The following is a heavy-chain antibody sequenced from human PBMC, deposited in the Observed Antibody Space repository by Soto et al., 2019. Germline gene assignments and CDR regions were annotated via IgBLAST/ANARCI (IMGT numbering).Heavy chain of an antibody. V-gene: IGHV3-23*01. CDR1: GFTFSSVD. Sequence: GGSLRLSCAASGFTFSSVDMNWVCQAPGEGLGWVSGVTASGSTTSYADPAKGRFTISRHNAKNTMYLQTNRVRAEDTAVYYCAKGDCSGGRCYRGFDYWGQGT. CDR2: VTASGSTT. D-gene: IGHD2-15*01. J-gene: IGHJ4*02. CDR3: AKGDCSGGRCYRGFDY.